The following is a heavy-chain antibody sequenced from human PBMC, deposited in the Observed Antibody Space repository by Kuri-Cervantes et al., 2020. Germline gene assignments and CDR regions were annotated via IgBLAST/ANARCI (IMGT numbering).Heavy chain of an antibody. Sequence: ASVKVSCKDSVYTDTGYYMHWVRQAPGQGLEWMGWINPNRGGTNYVQKVQGRVTMTRATSISTAYMELSRLRSDDTAVYYCARGALVGVLYYDEWGQGTLVTVSS. J-gene: IGHJ4*02. V-gene: IGHV1-2*02. CDR3: ARGALVGVLYYDE. CDR2: INPNRGGT. D-gene: IGHD1-26*01. CDR1: VYTDTGYY.